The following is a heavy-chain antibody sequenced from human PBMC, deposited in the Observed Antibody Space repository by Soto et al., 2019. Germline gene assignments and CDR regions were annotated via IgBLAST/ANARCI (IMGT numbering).Heavy chain of an antibody. J-gene: IGHJ3*02. CDR3: GMLYGRDVFDI. CDR2: IYYSGST. V-gene: IGHV4-59*08. CDR1: EGKIISHG. Sequence: TKTVLEGKIISHGGSWIIKTPGKGLEWIGYIYYSGSTNYNPSLKSRVTIAVDTSKNQFSLMLSSVTAADTAGYYCGMLYGRDVFDILVKGTMVTVTS. D-gene: IGHD3-16*02.